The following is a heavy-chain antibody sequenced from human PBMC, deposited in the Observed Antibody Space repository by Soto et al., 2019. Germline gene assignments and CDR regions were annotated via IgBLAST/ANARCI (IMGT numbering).Heavy chain of an antibody. V-gene: IGHV1-24*01. J-gene: IGHJ4*02. CDR3: ETGRDYYGSGSYPWYFDY. D-gene: IGHD3-10*01. Sequence: ASVKVSCKVSGYPLTELSMHWVRQAPGKGLEWMGGFDPEDGETIYAQKFQGRVTITEDTSTDTAYMELSSLRSEDTAVYYCETGRDYYGSGSYPWYFDYWGQGTLVTVSS. CDR2: FDPEDGET. CDR1: GYPLTELS.